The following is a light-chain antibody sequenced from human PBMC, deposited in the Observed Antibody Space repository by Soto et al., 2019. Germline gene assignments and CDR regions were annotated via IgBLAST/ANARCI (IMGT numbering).Light chain of an antibody. CDR1: QNISNN. V-gene: IGKV3-15*01. J-gene: IGKJ1*01. CDR2: GAS. Sequence: EIVMTQYPATLSVSPGERATLSCRASQNISNNLAWYHQKPGQALRLLISGASTRATGVPARCSGSGSGTEFTLTISSLQSEDFAVYYCQQYNNWPPKTFGQGTKVEI. CDR3: QQYNNWPPKT.